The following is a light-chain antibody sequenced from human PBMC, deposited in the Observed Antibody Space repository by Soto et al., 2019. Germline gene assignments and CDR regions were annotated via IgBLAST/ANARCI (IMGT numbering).Light chain of an antibody. V-gene: IGLV2-14*01. CDR2: DVS. CDR3: SSYTSSSTLV. Sequence: QSALTQPASVSGSPGQSITISCTGTSSDVGGYNYVSWYQQHPGKAPKFMIYDVSNRLSGVSNRVSGSKSGNTASLTISGIQAEDEADYYCSSYTSSSTLVFGGGTKGTVL. J-gene: IGLJ2*01. CDR1: SSDVGGYNY.